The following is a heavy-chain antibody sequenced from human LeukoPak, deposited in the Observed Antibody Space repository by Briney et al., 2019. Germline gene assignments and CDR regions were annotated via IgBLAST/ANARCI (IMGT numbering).Heavy chain of an antibody. Sequence: ASVKVSFTASGYTFTIYVMHWVRQAPGQRLEWMTWISGGNGNTKYSQKFQGRVTITRDTSANTAYMELSSLRSEDTAVYYCARGSNDYPRYFDYWGQGTLVTVSS. V-gene: IGHV1-3*01. J-gene: IGHJ4*02. CDR2: ISGGNGNT. CDR1: GYTFTIYV. D-gene: IGHD3-16*01. CDR3: ARGSNDYPRYFDY.